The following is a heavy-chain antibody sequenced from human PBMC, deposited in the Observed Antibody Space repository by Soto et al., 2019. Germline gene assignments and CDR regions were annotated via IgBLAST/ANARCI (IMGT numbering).Heavy chain of an antibody. CDR2: IDPSDSYT. Sequence: PGESLKISCKGSGYSFTSYWSSWVRQMPGKGLEWMGRIDPSDSYTNYSPSFQGHVTISADKSISTAYLRWSSLKASDTAMYYCARHGYCSSTSCYFSRLVRGGPRDVSPWGQGTLVTVYS. CDR1: GYSFTSYW. V-gene: IGHV5-10-1*01. CDR3: ARHGYCSSTSCYFSRLVRGGPRDVSP. D-gene: IGHD2-2*03. J-gene: IGHJ5*02.